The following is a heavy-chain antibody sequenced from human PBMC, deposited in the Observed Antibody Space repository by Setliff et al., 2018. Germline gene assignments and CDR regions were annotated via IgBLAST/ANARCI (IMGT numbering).Heavy chain of an antibody. V-gene: IGHV3-21*06. J-gene: IGHJ4*02. CDR2: ISGSGSDYI. CDR3: AGGYPSNFDY. D-gene: IGHD3-22*01. CDR1: EFTFSRHS. Sequence: PGGSLRLSCAASEFTFSRHSMNWVRQAPGKGLEWVSYISGSGSDYIYYADSVKGRFTISRDNAKNSLYLQMNSLRAEDTAVYYCAGGYPSNFDYWGQGTLVTVSS.